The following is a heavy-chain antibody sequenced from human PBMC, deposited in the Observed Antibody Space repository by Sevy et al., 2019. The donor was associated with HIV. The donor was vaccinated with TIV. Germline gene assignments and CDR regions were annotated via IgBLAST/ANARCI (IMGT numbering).Heavy chain of an antibody. Sequence: ASVKVSCKISGYRLSELSMHWVRQAPGKGLEWMGRFDPEDGEIIYAQKFQGRVTVTEDTSTDTAYMELSRLRSEETAVYYCATGREYYDENSGYFDYWGPGTLVTVSS. J-gene: IGHJ4*02. D-gene: IGHD3-22*01. CDR3: ATGREYYDENSGYFDY. CDR1: GYRLSELS. CDR2: FDPEDGEI. V-gene: IGHV1-24*01.